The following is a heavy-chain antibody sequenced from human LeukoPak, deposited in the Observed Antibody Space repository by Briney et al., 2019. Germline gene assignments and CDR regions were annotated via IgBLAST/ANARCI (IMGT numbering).Heavy chain of an antibody. V-gene: IGHV3-23*01. D-gene: IGHD6-6*01. Sequence: GGSLRLSCAASGFTFSSYAMSWVRQAPGKGLEWVSAISGSGGRTYYADSVKGRFTISRDNSKNTLYLQMNSLRAEDTAVYYCAEDPPYSSSFLPSMAVWGKGTTVTVSS. CDR3: AEDPPYSSSFLPSMAV. CDR1: GFTFSSYA. CDR2: ISGSGGRT. J-gene: IGHJ6*03.